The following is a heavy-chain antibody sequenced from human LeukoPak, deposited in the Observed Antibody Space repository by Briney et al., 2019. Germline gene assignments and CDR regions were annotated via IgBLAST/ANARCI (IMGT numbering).Heavy chain of an antibody. Sequence: PSETLSLTCAVYGGSFSGYYWSWIRRPPGKGLEWIGEINHSGSTNYNPSLKSRVTISVDTSKNQFSLKLSSVTAADTAVYYCARGRDGYNFLNRGEYYYFDYWGQGTLVTVSS. CDR2: INHSGST. D-gene: IGHD5-24*01. V-gene: IGHV4-34*01. CDR3: ARGRDGYNFLNRGEYYYFDY. J-gene: IGHJ4*02. CDR1: GGSFSGYY.